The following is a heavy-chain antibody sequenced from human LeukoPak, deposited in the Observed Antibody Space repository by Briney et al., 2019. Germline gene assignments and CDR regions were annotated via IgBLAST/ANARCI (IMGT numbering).Heavy chain of an antibody. CDR3: AKDQKAGGYYYYGMDV. D-gene: IGHD3-16*01. Sequence: GGSLRLSCAASGFTFSSYAMSWVRQAPGKGLEWVSPIIGSGGSTYYADSVKGRFTISRDNSKNTLYLQMNSLRAEDTAVYYCAKDQKAGGYYYYGMDVWGQGTTVTVSS. J-gene: IGHJ6*02. CDR2: IIGSGGST. V-gene: IGHV3-23*01. CDR1: GFTFSSYA.